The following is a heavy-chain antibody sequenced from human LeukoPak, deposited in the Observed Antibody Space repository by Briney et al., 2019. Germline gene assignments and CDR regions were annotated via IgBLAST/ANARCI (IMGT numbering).Heavy chain of an antibody. CDR1: GFTFSNAW. J-gene: IGHJ4*02. CDR2: IKSKTDGGTT. CDR3: TTGTDSDWLRFDY. D-gene: IGHD3-9*01. V-gene: IGHV3-15*01. Sequence: GGSLRLSCAASGFTFSNAWMSWVRQAPGKGLEWVGRIKSKTDGGTTDYAAPVKGRFTISRDDSKNTLYLQMNSLKTEDTAVYYCTTGTDSDWLRFDYWGQGTLVTVSS.